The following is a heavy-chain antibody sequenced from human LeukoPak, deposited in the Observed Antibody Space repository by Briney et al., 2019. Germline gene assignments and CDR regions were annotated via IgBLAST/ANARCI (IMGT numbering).Heavy chain of an antibody. D-gene: IGHD6-13*01. CDR1: GGSISSSSYY. CDR3: ARDTREWSGSILYSSSCHEY. Sequence: PSETLSLTCTVSGGSISSSSYYWGWIRQPPGKGLEWIGSIYYSGSTYYNPSLKSRVTISVDTSKNQFSLKLSSVTAADTAVYYCARDTREWSGSILYSSSCHEYWGQGTLVTVSS. J-gene: IGHJ4*02. V-gene: IGHV4-39*07. CDR2: IYYSGST.